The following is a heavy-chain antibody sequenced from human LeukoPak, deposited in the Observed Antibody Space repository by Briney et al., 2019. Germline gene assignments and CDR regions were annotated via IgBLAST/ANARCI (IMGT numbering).Heavy chain of an antibody. J-gene: IGHJ3*02. Sequence: PGGSLRLSCAASGFTFSSYAMHWVRQAPGKGLEWVAFIRYDGTNKYYADSVKGRFTISRDNSKNTLYLQMNSLRAEDTAVYYCAKDQGILLSQNAFDIWGQGTMVTVSS. D-gene: IGHD2-15*01. V-gene: IGHV3-30*02. CDR2: IRYDGTNK. CDR3: AKDQGILLSQNAFDI. CDR1: GFTFSSYA.